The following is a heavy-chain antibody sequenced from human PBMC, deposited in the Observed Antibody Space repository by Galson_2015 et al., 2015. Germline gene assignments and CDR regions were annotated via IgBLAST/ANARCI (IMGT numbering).Heavy chain of an antibody. Sequence: SVKVSCKASGYTFTSYAMHWVRQAPGQRLEWMGWINAGNGNTKYSQEFQGRVTITRDTSASTAYMELSSLRSEDTAVYYCAREAGGYGGYYFDYWGQGTLVTVSS. D-gene: IGHD3-10*01. CDR1: GYTFTSYA. CDR3: AREAGGYGGYYFDY. CDR2: INAGNGNT. V-gene: IGHV1-3*01. J-gene: IGHJ4*02.